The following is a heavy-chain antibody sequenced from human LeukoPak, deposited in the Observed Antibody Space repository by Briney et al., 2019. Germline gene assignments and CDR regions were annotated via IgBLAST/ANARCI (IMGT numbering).Heavy chain of an antibody. Sequence: GASVKVSCKASGYTFTCYGISWVRQAPGQGLEWMGRIIPIFGTANYAQKFQGRVTITTDESTSTAYMELSSLRSEDTAVYYCARDRVVRGVINYYYYYMDVWGKGTTVTVSS. CDR2: IIPIFGTA. CDR3: ARDRVVRGVINYYYYYMDV. V-gene: IGHV1-69*05. CDR1: GYTFTCYG. J-gene: IGHJ6*03. D-gene: IGHD3-10*01.